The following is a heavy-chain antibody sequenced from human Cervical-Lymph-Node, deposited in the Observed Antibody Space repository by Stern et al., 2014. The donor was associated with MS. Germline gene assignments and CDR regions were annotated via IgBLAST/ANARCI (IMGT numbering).Heavy chain of an antibody. D-gene: IGHD3-10*01. CDR1: GFTFSSYS. CDR3: ARDPITMVRGVIY. J-gene: IGHJ4*02. Sequence: EVQLEESGGGLVKPGGSLRLSCAASGFTFSSYSMLWVRQAPGKGLEWVSSISSSSSYIYYADSVKGRFTISRDNAKNSLYLQMNSLRAEDTAVYYCARDPITMVRGVIYWGQGTLVTVSS. V-gene: IGHV3-21*01. CDR2: ISSSSSYI.